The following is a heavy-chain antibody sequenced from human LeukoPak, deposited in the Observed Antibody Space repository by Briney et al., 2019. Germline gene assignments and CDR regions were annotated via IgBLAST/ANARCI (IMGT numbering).Heavy chain of an antibody. CDR2: ISSSGSTI. CDR1: GFTFSSYS. Sequence: GGSLRLSCAASGFTFSSYSMNWVRQAPGKGLEWVSYISSSGSTIYYADSVKGRFTISRDNAKNTLYLQMNSLRAEDTAVYYCAKGGRITMLRGVQRDHYFDYWGQGTLVTVSS. V-gene: IGHV3-48*04. D-gene: IGHD3-10*01. CDR3: AKGGRITMLRGVQRDHYFDY. J-gene: IGHJ4*02.